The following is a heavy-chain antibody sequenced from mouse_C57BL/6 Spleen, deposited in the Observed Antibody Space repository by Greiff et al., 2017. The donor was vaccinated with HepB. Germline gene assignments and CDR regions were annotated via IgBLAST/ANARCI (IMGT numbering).Heavy chain of an antibody. CDR3: ARSAYYSLFAY. V-gene: IGHV1-76*01. Sequence: QVQLKESGAELVRPGASVKLSCKASGYTFTDYYINWVKQRPGQGLEWIARIYPGSGNTYYNEKFKGKATLTAEKSSSTAYMQLSSLTSEDSAVYFCARSAYYSLFAYWGQGTLVTVSA. J-gene: IGHJ3*01. CDR2: IYPGSGNT. CDR1: GYTFTDYY. D-gene: IGHD2-12*01.